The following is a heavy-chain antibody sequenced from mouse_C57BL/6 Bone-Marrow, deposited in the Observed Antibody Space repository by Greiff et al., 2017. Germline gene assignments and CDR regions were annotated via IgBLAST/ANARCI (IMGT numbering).Heavy chain of an antibody. CDR2: ISYDGSN. J-gene: IGHJ3*01. Sequence: EVKLMESGPGLVKPSQSLSLTCSVTGYSITSGYYWNWIRQFPGNKLEWMGYISYDGSNNYNPSLKNRISITRNPSKNQFFLKLNSVTTEDTATDYCAREWIYYYGGFAYWGQGTLVTVSA. CDR1: GYSITSGYY. D-gene: IGHD1-1*01. CDR3: AREWIYYYGGFAY. V-gene: IGHV3-6*01.